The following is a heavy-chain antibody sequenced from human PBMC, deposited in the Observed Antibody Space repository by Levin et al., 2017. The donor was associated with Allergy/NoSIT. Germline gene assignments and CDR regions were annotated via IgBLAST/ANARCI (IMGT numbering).Heavy chain of an antibody. J-gene: IGHJ6*02. CDR2: ISYDGSNK. V-gene: IGHV3-30*04. CDR3: ARDHCRGTSCYTFHYYYGMDV. CDR1: GFTFSHYA. Sequence: GESLKISCAASGFTFSHYAMHWVRQTPGKGLEWVAVISYDGSNKYYADSVKGRFTISRDNSKNTLYLQMNSLRAEDTAVYYCARDHCRGTSCYTFHYYYGMDVWGQGTTVTVSS. D-gene: IGHD2-2*02.